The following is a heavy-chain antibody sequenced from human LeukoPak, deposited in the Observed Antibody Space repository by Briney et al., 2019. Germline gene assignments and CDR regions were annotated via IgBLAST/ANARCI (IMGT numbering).Heavy chain of an antibody. D-gene: IGHD5-12*01. CDR2: IYSGGST. CDR3: AKEREYSGYEPLPNDY. Sequence: QPGGSLRLSCAASGFTVSSNYMSWVQAPGKGLEWVSVIYSGGSTYYADSVKGRFTISRDDSKNTLYLQMNSLRAEDTAVYYCAKEREYSGYEPLPNDYWGQGTLVTVSS. J-gene: IGHJ4*02. V-gene: IGHV3-66*01. CDR1: GFTVSSNY.